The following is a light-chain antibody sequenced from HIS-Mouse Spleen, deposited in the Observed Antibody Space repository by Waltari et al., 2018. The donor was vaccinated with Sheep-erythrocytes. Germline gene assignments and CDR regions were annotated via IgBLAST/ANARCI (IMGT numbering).Light chain of an antibody. CDR1: SSAVGCYNY. J-gene: IGLJ1*01. Sequence: QSALTQPPSASGSPGQSVTISCTGTSSAVGCYNYVSWYQQHPGKAPKLMIYEVSKRPSGVPDRFSGSKSGNTASLTVSGLQAEDEADYYCSSYAGSNNYVFGTGTKVTVL. V-gene: IGLV2-8*01. CDR2: EVS. CDR3: SSYAGSNNYV.